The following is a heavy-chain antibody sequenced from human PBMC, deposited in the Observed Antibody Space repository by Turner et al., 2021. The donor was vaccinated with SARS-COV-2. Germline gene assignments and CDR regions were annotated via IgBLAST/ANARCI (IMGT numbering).Heavy chain of an antibody. CDR2: FFYSGST. J-gene: IGHJ4*02. CDR1: SGSISSSAYY. CDR3: ARQVSILGRWLAPFDS. Sequence: QLQLQESGPGLVYPSETLSLTCTVASGSISSSAYYWGWIRQPPGKGLEWIGSFFYSGSTYYSPSLKSRITISVDTSKNQFSLNLSSVTAADTAVYYCARQVSILGRWLAPFDSWGQGTLVTVSS. D-gene: IGHD6-19*01. V-gene: IGHV4-39*01.